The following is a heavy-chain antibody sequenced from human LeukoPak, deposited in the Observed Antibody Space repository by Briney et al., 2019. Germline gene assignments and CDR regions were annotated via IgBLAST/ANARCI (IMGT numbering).Heavy chain of an antibody. CDR2: IHSDGIST. Sequence: GGSLRLSCAASGFTFSNTWMHWVRQAPGKGLVWVSRIHSDGISTTYADSVKGRFTISRDNAKNTLYLQMNSLRAEDTAVYYCAKRYDYDSSGYYYYYYYMDVWGKGTTVTVSS. CDR1: GFTFSNTW. D-gene: IGHD3-22*01. J-gene: IGHJ6*03. CDR3: AKRYDYDSSGYYYYYYYMDV. V-gene: IGHV3-74*03.